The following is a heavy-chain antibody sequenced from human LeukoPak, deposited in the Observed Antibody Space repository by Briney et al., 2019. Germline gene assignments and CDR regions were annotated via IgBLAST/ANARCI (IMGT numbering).Heavy chain of an antibody. CDR1: GYSISSSNW. CDR3: TRTLTPYCSGGSCYGKNAFDI. CDR2: IYYIGST. D-gene: IGHD2-15*01. Sequence: SDTLSLTCAVSGYSISSSNWWGWIRQPPGKGLEWIGYIYYIGSTYYNPSLKSRVTMSVDTSKNQFSLELSSVTAVDTAVYYYTRTLTPYCSGGSCYGKNAFDIWGQGTMVTVPS. J-gene: IGHJ3*02. V-gene: IGHV4-28*01.